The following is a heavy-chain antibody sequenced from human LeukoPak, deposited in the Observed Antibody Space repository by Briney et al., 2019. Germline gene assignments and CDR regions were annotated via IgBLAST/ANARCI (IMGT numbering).Heavy chain of an antibody. Sequence: GGSLRLSCAASGFTFDDYGMSWVRQAPGKGLEWVSGINWNSGSAGYADSVKGRFTISRDNAKNSLYLQMNSLRAEDTALYHCARGITGYYYYGMDVWGQGTTVTVSS. CDR2: INWNSGSA. CDR3: ARGITGYYYYGMDV. J-gene: IGHJ6*02. V-gene: IGHV3-20*01. D-gene: IGHD3-10*01. CDR1: GFTFDDYG.